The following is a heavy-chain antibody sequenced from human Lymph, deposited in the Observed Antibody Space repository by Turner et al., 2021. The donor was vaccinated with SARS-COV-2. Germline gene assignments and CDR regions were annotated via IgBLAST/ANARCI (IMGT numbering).Heavy chain of an antibody. CDR1: GFTFSNYG. CDR2: IWYDGSNK. V-gene: IGHV3-33*01. CDR3: AREGYFYDTSRAFDI. Sequence: QVQLVESGGGVVQPGRSLRLSCAASGFTFSNYGIHWVRQAPGKGLEWVAVIWYDGSNKYYADSVKGRFTISRDNSKNTLYLQMNSLRAEDTAVYYCAREGYFYDTSRAFDIWGQGTTVTVSS. J-gene: IGHJ3*02. D-gene: IGHD3-22*01.